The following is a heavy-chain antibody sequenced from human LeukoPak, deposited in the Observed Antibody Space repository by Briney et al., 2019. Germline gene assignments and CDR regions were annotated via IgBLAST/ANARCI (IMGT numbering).Heavy chain of an antibody. CDR3: ARSVQPFYYYSMDV. CDR1: GFTFSSYE. V-gene: IGHV3-48*03. Sequence: GGSLRLSCAASGFTFSSYEMNWVRQAPGKGLEWVSYISSSGSTIYYADSVKGRFTISRDNAKNSLYLQMNSLRAEDTAVYYCARSVQPFYYYSMDVWGKGTTVTVSS. CDR2: ISSSGSTI. J-gene: IGHJ6*03. D-gene: IGHD4-17*01.